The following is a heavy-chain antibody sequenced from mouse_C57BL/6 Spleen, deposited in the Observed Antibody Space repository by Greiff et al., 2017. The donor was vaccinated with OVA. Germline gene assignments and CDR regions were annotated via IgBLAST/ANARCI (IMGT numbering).Heavy chain of an antibody. CDR2: IYPGDGDT. CDR3: ARQLRLYAMDY. Sequence: VKLQQSGPELVKPGASVKISCKASGYAFSSSWMNWVKQRPGKGLEWIGRIYPGDGDTNYNGKFKGKATLTADKSSSTAYMQLSSLTSEDSAVYFCARQLRLYAMDYWGQGTSVTVSS. CDR1: GYAFSSSW. V-gene: IGHV1-82*01. D-gene: IGHD3-2*02. J-gene: IGHJ4*01.